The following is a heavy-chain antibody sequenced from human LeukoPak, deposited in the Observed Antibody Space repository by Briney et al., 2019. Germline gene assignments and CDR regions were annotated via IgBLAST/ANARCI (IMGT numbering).Heavy chain of an antibody. CDR3: ARGVEGNPYYLDY. J-gene: IGHJ4*02. V-gene: IGHV1-18*01. CDR1: GYTFTTYG. D-gene: IGHD1-26*01. Sequence: ASVTVSCKASGYTFTTYGISWMRQAPGQGLEWMGWISVYNGNTNYAQKVQGRVTMTTDTSTSTAYMELWSLTSGDTAVYYCARGVEGNPYYLDYWGQGTLVTVSS. CDR2: ISVYNGNT.